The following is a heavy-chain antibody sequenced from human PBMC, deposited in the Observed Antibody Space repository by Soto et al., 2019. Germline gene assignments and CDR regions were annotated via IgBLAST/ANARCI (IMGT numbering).Heavy chain of an antibody. CDR3: ARGSGYYDFWSGYYKQGPSYYYYGMDV. D-gene: IGHD3-3*01. V-gene: IGHV4-30-4*01. J-gene: IGHJ6*02. CDR1: GGSISSGDYY. Sequence: SATRSLTCTVSGGSISSGDYYWSWIRQPPGKGLEWIGYIYYIGSTYYNPSLKSRVTISVDTSKNQFSLKLSSVTAADAAVYYCARGSGYYDFWSGYYKQGPSYYYYGMDVWGQGTTVTVSS. CDR2: IYYIGST.